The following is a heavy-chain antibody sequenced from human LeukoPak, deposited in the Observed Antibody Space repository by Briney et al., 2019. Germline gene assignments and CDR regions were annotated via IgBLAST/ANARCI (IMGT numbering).Heavy chain of an antibody. Sequence: SETLSLTCAVYGGSFTKHQWSWIRQPPGKGLEWIGAINDGGSTNYNPSLKSRVTISVDTSKNQFSLTLSSVTAADAAVYYCARAGDYYVSGSYLGYWGQGTLATVSS. V-gene: IGHV4-34*01. CDR2: INDGGST. J-gene: IGHJ4*02. D-gene: IGHD3-10*01. CDR3: ARAGDYYVSGSYLGY. CDR1: GGSFTKHQ.